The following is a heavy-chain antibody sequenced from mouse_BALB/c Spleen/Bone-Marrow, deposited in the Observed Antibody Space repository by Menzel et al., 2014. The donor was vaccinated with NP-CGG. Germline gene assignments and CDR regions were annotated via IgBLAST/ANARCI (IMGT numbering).Heavy chain of an antibody. D-gene: IGHD1-1*01. CDR1: GFSLTSYG. Sequence: QVQLQQSGPGLVAPSQSLSITCTVSGFSLTSYGVHWVRQPPGKGLEWLGVIWAGGSTNYNSALMSRLSISKDNSKSQDFLKMNSLQTYDTAMYYCATLRVVRGYWGQGTLVTVSA. J-gene: IGHJ3*01. CDR3: ATLRVVRGY. V-gene: IGHV2-9*02. CDR2: IWAGGST.